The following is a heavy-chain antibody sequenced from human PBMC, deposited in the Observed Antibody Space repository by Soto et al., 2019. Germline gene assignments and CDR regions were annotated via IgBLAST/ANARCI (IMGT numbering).Heavy chain of an antibody. CDR1: GFTFSSYW. D-gene: IGHD5-18*01. V-gene: IGHV3-7*01. CDR3: ARVTWIQLLNYFDY. Sequence: GGSLSLSCAASGFTFSSYWMSWVRQAPGKGLEWVANIKQDGSEKYYVDSVKGRFTISRDNAKNSLYLQMNSLRAEDTAVYYCARVTWIQLLNYFDYWGQGTLVTVSS. CDR2: IKQDGSEK. J-gene: IGHJ4*02.